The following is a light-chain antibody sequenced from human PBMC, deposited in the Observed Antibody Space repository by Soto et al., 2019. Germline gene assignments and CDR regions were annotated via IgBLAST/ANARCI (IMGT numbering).Light chain of an antibody. CDR1: QSVRSF. J-gene: IGKJ4*01. CDR3: QQRSSWPPALS. V-gene: IGKV3-11*01. Sequence: EIVWTQSPATLSLSPGERATLSCRASQSVRSFLAWYQQKPGQAPRLLIYDASNRATGVPGRFSGSGSGTDFTLTISSLEPEDFAVYYCQQRSSWPPALSFGGGTKVE. CDR2: DAS.